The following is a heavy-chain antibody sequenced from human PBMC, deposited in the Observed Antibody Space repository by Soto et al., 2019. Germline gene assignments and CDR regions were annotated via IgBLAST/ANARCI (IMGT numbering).Heavy chain of an antibody. CDR2: INPIGGVT. CDR1: GYTFTSYG. Sequence: ASVKVSCKASGYTFTSYGISWVRQAPGQGLEWMGLINPIGGVTNYAQKFQGRVAMTGDTSTSTFYMELNSLRSEDTAVYYCARGGGISTPVNWFDPWGQGTQVTVSS. D-gene: IGHD3-16*01. J-gene: IGHJ5*02. V-gene: IGHV1-46*03. CDR3: ARGGGISTPVNWFDP.